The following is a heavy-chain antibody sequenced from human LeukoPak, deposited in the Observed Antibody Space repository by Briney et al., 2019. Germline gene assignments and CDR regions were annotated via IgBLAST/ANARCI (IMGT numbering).Heavy chain of an antibody. J-gene: IGHJ4*02. CDR3: ARETEPLDYGDSTNLDY. D-gene: IGHD4-17*01. CDR1: GFTFSSYS. Sequence: GGSLRLSCTASGFTFSSYSMNWVRQPPGKGLEWVAFIGCRTGNIYYADTVKGRFTISRDNPKNSLYLQMNSLRAEDTAVYYCARETEPLDYGDSTNLDYWGQGTLVTVSS. V-gene: IGHV3-21*01. CDR2: IGCRTGNI.